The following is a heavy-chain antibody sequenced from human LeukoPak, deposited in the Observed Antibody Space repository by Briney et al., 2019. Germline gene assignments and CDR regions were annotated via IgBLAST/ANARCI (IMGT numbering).Heavy chain of an antibody. D-gene: IGHD6-13*01. Sequence: GGSLRLSCAASGFTFSSYYMSWVRQAPGKGPEWVASIKQDGSEKYYVDSVKGRFTISRDNAKNSVYLHMTSLRAEDTAVYYGARDPGGIASNGAPWGQGTQVTVSS. CDR1: GFTFSSYY. V-gene: IGHV3-7*01. CDR3: ARDPGGIASNGAP. J-gene: IGHJ5*02. CDR2: IKQDGSEK.